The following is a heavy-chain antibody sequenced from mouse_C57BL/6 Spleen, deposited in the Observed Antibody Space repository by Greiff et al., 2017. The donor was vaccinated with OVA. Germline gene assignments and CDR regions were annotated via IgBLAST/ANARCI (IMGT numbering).Heavy chain of an antibody. CDR3: ARMRLTGDWYFDV. V-gene: IGHV8-8*01. D-gene: IGHD4-1*01. CDR1: GFSLSTFGLG. Sequence: QVTLKESGPGILQPSQTLSLTCSFSGFSLSTFGLGVGWIRQPSGKGLEWLAHIWWDDDKYYNPALKSRLTISKDTSKNQVFLKIANVDTADTATYYCARMRLTGDWYFDVWGTGTTVTVSS. CDR2: IWWDDDK. J-gene: IGHJ1*03.